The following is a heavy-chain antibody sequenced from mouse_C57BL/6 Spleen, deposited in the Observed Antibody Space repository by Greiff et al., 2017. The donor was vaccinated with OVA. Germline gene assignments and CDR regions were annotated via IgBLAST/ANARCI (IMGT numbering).Heavy chain of an antibody. V-gene: IGHV1-55*01. Sequence: VQLQQSGAELVKPGASVKLSCKASGYTFTSYWITWVKQRPGQGLEWIGDIYPASGSTNYNEKFKSKATLTVDTSSSTAYMQLSSLTSEDSAVFYCARSPDYYGSSYDYWYFDVWGTGTTVTVSS. J-gene: IGHJ1*03. CDR2: IYPASGST. D-gene: IGHD1-1*01. CDR1: GYTFTSYW. CDR3: ARSPDYYGSSYDYWYFDV.